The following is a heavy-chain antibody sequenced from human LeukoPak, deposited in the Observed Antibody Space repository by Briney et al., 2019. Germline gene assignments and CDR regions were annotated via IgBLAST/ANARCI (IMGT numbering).Heavy chain of an antibody. CDR2: INHDGSST. CDR3: ARDISGIPGY. CDR1: GFTFSTFW. Sequence: GGSLRLSCATSGFTFSTFWMHWVRQAPGKGLVWVSRINHDGSSTNYADSVKGRFTISRDNSKNTLYLQMNSLRAEDTAVYYCARDISGIPGYWGQGTLVTVSS. V-gene: IGHV3-74*01. D-gene: IGHD3-10*01. J-gene: IGHJ4*02.